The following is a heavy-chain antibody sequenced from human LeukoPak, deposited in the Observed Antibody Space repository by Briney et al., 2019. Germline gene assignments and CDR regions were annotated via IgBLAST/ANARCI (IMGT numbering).Heavy chain of an antibody. CDR2: IIPIFGTA. CDR1: GGTFSSYA. V-gene: IGHV1-69*05. CDR3: ASRYYYDSSGYYGAFDI. J-gene: IGHJ3*02. D-gene: IGHD3-22*01. Sequence: GSSVKVSCKASGGTFSSYAISWVRQAPGQGLEWMGRIIPIFGTANYAQKFQGRVTITTDESTSTAYVELSSLRSEDTAVYYCASRYYYDSSGYYGAFDIWGQGTMVTVSS.